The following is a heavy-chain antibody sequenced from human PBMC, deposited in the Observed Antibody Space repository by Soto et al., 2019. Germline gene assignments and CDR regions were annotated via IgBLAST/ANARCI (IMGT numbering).Heavy chain of an antibody. CDR2: TYFRSKWYN. Sequence: PSQTLSLTCAISGDSVSSSSAAWTWIRQSPSRGLEWLGRTYFRSKWYNDYVWSVRSRITINPDTSKNQFSLHLNSVTPEDTAVYYCAIYESDSSYHSYFGYCGQGSPVTVSS. V-gene: IGHV6-1*01. CDR3: AIYESDSSYHSYFGY. D-gene: IGHD6-6*01. J-gene: IGHJ4*02. CDR1: GDSVSSSSAA.